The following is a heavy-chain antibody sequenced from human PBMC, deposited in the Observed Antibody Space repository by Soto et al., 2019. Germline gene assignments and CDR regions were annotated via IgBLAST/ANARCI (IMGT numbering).Heavy chain of an antibody. CDR1: GFTFSSYG. CDR3: AKSLSGYFRY. Sequence: QVQLVESGGGVVQPGRSLRLSCAASGFTFSSYGMHWVRQAPGKGLEWVAVISYDGRNKYYADSVKGRFTISRDNSKNTLYLQMNSLRAEDTAVYYCAKSLSGYFRYWGQGTLVTVSS. J-gene: IGHJ4*02. V-gene: IGHV3-30*18. CDR2: ISYDGRNK. D-gene: IGHD3-22*01.